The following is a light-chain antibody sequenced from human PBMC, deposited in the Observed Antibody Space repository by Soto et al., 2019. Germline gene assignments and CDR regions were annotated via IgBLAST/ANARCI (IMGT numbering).Light chain of an antibody. V-gene: IGLV2-14*01. Sequence: QSVLTQPASVSGSPGQSITISCTGTSSDVGGYNYVPWYQLHPGKAPKLILYEVTNRPSGVSDRFSGSKSGNTASLTISGLQAEDEADYYCSSYTSSTAYVFGTGTKVTVL. J-gene: IGLJ1*01. CDR1: SSDVGGYNY. CDR3: SSYTSSTAYV. CDR2: EVT.